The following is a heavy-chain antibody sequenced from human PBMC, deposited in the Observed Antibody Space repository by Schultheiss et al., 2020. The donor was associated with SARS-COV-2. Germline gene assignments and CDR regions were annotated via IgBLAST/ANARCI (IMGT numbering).Heavy chain of an antibody. J-gene: IGHJ6*03. CDR3: ARRPVAYYYYYMDV. V-gene: IGHV4-34*01. Sequence: SETLSLTCAVYGGSFSGYYWSWIRQPPGKGLEWIGYIYYSGSTYYNPSLKSLVTISVDTSKNQFSLKLSSVTAADTAVYYCARRPVAYYYYYMDVWGKGTTVTVSS. D-gene: IGHD4-23*01. CDR1: GGSFSGYY. CDR2: IYYSGST.